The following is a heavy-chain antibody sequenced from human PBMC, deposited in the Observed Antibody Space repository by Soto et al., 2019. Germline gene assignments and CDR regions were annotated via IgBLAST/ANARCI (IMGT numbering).Heavy chain of an antibody. CDR2: IDPSDSYT. D-gene: IGHD6-6*01. J-gene: IGHJ4*02. CDR1: GYSFTSYW. CDR3: ARHVPGAARPDYFDY. V-gene: IGHV5-10-1*01. Sequence: GESLKISCKGSGYSFTSYWISWVRQMPGKGLEWMGRIDPSDSYTNYSPSFQGHVTISADKSISTAYLQWSSLKASDTAMYYCARHVPGAARPDYFDYWGQGTLVTVSS.